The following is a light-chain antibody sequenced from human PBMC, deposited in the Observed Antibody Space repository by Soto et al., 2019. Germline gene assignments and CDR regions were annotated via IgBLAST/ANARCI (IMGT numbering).Light chain of an antibody. Sequence: QSVLTQPRSVSGSPGQSVTISCTGTSSDVGGYNYVSWYQQHPGKAPKLMIYDVNKRPSGVPGRFSGSKSGNTASLTISGLQPEDEADYSCCSYAGTYTLIFGGGTKLTVL. CDR1: SSDVGGYNY. CDR2: DVN. V-gene: IGLV2-11*01. J-gene: IGLJ2*01. CDR3: CSYAGTYTLI.